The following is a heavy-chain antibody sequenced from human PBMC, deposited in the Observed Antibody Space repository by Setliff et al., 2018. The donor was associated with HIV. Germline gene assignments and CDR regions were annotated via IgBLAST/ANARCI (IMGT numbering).Heavy chain of an antibody. CDR1: GYTFNSYG. J-gene: IGHJ4*02. V-gene: IGHV7-4-1*02. CDR3: ARRMEMTPIGY. D-gene: IGHD2-15*01. Sequence: ASVKVSCKASGYTFNSYGINWVRQAPGQGLEWMGWINTGTGNPTYAQGFTGRFVFSLDTSVSTAYLQISSLKAEDSAVYYCARRMEMTPIGYWGQGTLVTVSS. CDR2: INTGTGNP.